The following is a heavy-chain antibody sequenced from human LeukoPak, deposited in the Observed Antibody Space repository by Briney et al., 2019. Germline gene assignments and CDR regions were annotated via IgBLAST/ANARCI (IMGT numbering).Heavy chain of an antibody. CDR3: ARDDCSSTSCYYYYGMDV. CDR2: IWYDGSNK. Sequence: GGSLRLSCAASGFTFSSYGMHWVRQAPGKGLEWVAVIWYDGSNKYYADSVKGRLTIYRDNSKNTLYLQMNSLRAEDTAVYYCARDDCSSTSCYYYYGMDVWGKGTTVTVSS. CDR1: GFTFSSYG. V-gene: IGHV3-33*01. J-gene: IGHJ6*04. D-gene: IGHD2-2*01.